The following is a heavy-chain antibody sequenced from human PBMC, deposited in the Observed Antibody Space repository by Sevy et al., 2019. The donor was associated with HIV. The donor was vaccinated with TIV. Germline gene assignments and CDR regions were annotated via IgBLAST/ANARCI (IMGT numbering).Heavy chain of an antibody. CDR1: GFTFSYYD. CDR2: ISSAGSYI. J-gene: IGHJ5*01. D-gene: IGHD3-22*01. CDR3: ARNLDYYDTSAFYS. Sequence: GGSLRLSCAASGFTFSYYDMNWVRQAPRKGLEWVSSISSAGSYIKYGDSVKGRFTISRDNAKNSLYLQMNSLRAEDTAVYFCARNLDYYDTSAFYSWGQGTPVTVSS. V-gene: IGHV3-21*01.